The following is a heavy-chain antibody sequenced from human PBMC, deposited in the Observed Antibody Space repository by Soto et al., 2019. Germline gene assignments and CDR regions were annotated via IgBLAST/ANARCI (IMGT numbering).Heavy chain of an antibody. CDR2: ISPKSGGG. D-gene: IGHD4-17*01. CDR3: ARCHRGLRCHLDY. CDR1: GYTFTDYY. Sequence: GASVKVSCKASGYTFTDYYIQWVRQAPGQGLEYMGWISPKSGGGAHAQKFRGRVTMTRDTSVNSAYLHLSSLTSDDTAVYFCARCHRGLRCHLDYWGQGTLVTVSS. V-gene: IGHV1-2*02. J-gene: IGHJ4*02.